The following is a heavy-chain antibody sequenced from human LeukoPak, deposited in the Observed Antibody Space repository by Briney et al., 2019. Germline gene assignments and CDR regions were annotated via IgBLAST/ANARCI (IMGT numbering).Heavy chain of an antibody. CDR2: ISSGSSTI. CDR1: GFTFRIYS. D-gene: IGHD1-1*01. CDR3: TRVGSSGSVDY. J-gene: IGHJ4*02. Sequence: GGSLRLSCAGAGFTFRIYSMNWVRQAPGKGLEWVSYISSGSSTIYYAESVKGRFTVSRDNAKNSLFLQMNSLRAEDTAVYYCTRVGSSGSVDYWGQGTLVTVSS. V-gene: IGHV3-48*04.